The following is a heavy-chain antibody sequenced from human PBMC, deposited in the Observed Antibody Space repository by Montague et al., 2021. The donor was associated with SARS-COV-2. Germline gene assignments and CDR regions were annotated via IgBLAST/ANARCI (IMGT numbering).Heavy chain of an antibody. CDR1: GFSLSTSGMC. D-gene: IGHD1-26*01. Sequence: PALVKPTQTLTLTCTFIGFSLSTSGMCVSWIRQPPGKALEWLALIDWDDDKYCSTSLKTRLTISKDTSKNQVVLTMTNVDPVDTATYYCARFRWELLEGAFDXWGQGTLVTVSS. J-gene: IGHJ4*02. CDR3: ARFRWELLEGAFDX. V-gene: IGHV2-70*01. CDR2: IDWDDDK.